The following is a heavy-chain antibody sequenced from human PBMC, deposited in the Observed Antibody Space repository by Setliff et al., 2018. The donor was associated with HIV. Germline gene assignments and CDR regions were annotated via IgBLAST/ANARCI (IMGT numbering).Heavy chain of an antibody. CDR1: GGSISDYY. D-gene: IGHD3-9*01. V-gene: IGHV4-39*01. J-gene: IGHJ5*02. CDR3: ARHEGYNDFLTGYFRYKWYDP. CDR2: VYYNGAT. Sequence: SETLSLTCTVSGGSISDYYWAWIRQPPGKGLEWIGSVYYNGATDHNPSLKSRVTISVDKSNQQFSLKLSSVPAADTAVYYCARHEGYNDFLTGYFRYKWYDPWGQGTLVTVSS.